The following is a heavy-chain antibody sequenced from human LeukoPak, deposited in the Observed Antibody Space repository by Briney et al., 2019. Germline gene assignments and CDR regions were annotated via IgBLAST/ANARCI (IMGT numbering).Heavy chain of an antibody. D-gene: IGHD3-10*01. CDR2: IYSGGST. Sequence: PGGSLILSCAASGFTVISNYMSWLRQAPGKGLEWVSVIYSGGSTYYADSVKGRFTISRDNAKNSLFLQVNSLRDEDTAVYYCARGRGYYGSGNYYVDYWGQGTLVTVSS. V-gene: IGHV3-53*01. CDR1: GFTVISNY. CDR3: ARGRGYYGSGNYYVDY. J-gene: IGHJ4*02.